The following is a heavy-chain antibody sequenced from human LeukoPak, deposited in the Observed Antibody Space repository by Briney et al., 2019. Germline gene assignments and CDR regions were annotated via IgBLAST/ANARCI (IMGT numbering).Heavy chain of an antibody. CDR1: GYTFTGYY. J-gene: IGHJ4*02. CDR2: ISPNSGGT. V-gene: IGHV1-2*02. D-gene: IGHD3-22*01. Sequence: EASVKVSCKASGYTFTGYYMHWVRQAPGQGLEWMGWISPNSGGTNYAENFQGSVTMTRDTSISTAYMELSRLRYDDTAVYYCAREYYDSSGYYSYYFDYWGQGTLVTVSS. CDR3: AREYYDSSGYYSYYFDY.